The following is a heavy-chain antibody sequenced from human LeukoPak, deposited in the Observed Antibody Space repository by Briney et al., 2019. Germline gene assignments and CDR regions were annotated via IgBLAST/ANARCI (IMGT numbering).Heavy chain of an antibody. Sequence: GGSLRLSCAASGFTFSRYWMNWVRQAPGRGLEWVANIKPDGSETYYVDSVKGRFTISRDNAKDSLYLQMNTLRVEDTAVCYCLGSADLGWGQGTLVTVSS. V-gene: IGHV3-7*01. D-gene: IGHD6-25*01. CDR2: IKPDGSET. CDR1: GFTFSRYW. CDR3: LGSADLG. J-gene: IGHJ4*02.